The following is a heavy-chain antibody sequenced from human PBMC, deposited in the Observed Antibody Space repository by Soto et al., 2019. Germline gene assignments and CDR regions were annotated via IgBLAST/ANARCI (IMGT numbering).Heavy chain of an antibody. CDR3: ARNVNSGFDY. CDR1: GYTFTTYY. Sequence: EASVKVSCKASGYTFTTYYIHWVRQAPGQGLEWMGFINPSGGSTSYAQKFQGRVTMTRDASTSTVYMELSSLRSEDTAVYYCARNVNSGFDYWGQGTLVTVSS. V-gene: IGHV1-46*01. D-gene: IGHD1-20*01. CDR2: INPSGGST. J-gene: IGHJ4*02.